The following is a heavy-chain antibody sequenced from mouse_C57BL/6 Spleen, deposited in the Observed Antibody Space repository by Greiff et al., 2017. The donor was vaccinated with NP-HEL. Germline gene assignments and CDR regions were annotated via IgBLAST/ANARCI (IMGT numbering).Heavy chain of an antibody. Sequence: QVQLKQPGAELVMPGASVKLSCKASGYTFTSYWMHWVKQRPGQGLEWIGEIDPSDSYTNYNQKFKGKSTLTVDKSSSTAYMQLSSLTSEDSAVYYCARGSTAQATFAYWGQGTLVTVSA. J-gene: IGHJ3*01. CDR1: GYTFTSYW. V-gene: IGHV1-69*01. CDR2: IDPSDSYT. CDR3: ARGSTAQATFAY. D-gene: IGHD3-2*02.